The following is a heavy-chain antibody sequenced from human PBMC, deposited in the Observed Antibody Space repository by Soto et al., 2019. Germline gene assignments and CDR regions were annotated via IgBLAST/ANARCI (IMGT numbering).Heavy chain of an antibody. J-gene: IGHJ4*02. V-gene: IGHV3-15*01. Sequence: GGSLRLSCAASGFTFINAWMSWLRQAPGKGLEWVGRIKSKTDGGTTDYAAPVKGRYTNSRDDSKNTLYLQMNSLKTEDTAVYYCTTDGMAPGRQSNYFDYWGQGTLVTVSS. CDR3: TTDGMAPGRQSNYFDY. D-gene: IGHD1-1*01. CDR1: GFTFINAW. CDR2: IKSKTDGGTT.